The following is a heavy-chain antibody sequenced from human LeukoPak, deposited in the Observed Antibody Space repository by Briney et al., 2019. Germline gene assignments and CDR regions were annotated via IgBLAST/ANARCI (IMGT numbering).Heavy chain of an antibody. J-gene: IGHJ4*02. CDR1: GFTFSSYG. CDR2: IWYDGSNK. V-gene: IGHV3-33*01. D-gene: IGHD3-10*01. Sequence: PGGSLRLSCAASGFTFSSYGMHWVRQAPGKGLEWLAVIWYDGSNKYYADSVKGRLTISRDNSKNTLYLQVNSLRAEDTAVYYCARARYYGSGTYYPLDYWGQGTLVIVSA. CDR3: ARARYYGSGTYYPLDY.